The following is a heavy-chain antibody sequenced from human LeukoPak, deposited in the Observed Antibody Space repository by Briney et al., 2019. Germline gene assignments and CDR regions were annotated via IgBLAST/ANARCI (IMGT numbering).Heavy chain of an antibody. J-gene: IGHJ6*03. CDR3: ARGRTSYYYDCSGYWSNYYYYMDV. CDR1: GYTFTGYH. CDR2: INPNSGDT. D-gene: IGHD3-22*01. Sequence: ASVKVSCKASGYTFTGYHIHWVRQAPGQGLEWMGWINPNSGDTNYAQKFQGRVTMTRDTSISTAYMELSSLRSEGTAVYYCARGRTSYYYDCSGYWSNYYYYMDVWGKGTTVTVSS. V-gene: IGHV1-2*02.